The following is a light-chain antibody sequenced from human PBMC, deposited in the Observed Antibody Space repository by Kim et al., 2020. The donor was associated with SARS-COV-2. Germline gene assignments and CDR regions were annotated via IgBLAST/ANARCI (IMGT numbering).Light chain of an antibody. CDR3: QQSYTIPYT. J-gene: IGKJ2*01. CDR1: QSISNY. Sequence: SASVGDTVTITCRASQSISNYLSWYHQKPGQAPKLLVYTISTLQRGVPSRFSGAGSGTDFTLTISTLQSDDFATYYCQQSYTIPYTFGQGTKLEI. CDR2: TIS. V-gene: IGKV1-39*01.